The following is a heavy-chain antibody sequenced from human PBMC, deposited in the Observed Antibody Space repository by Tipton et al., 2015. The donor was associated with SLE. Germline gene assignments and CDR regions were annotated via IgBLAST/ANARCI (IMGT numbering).Heavy chain of an antibody. CDR1: GGSISSSSYY. J-gene: IGHJ6*02. CDR2: IHYTGTT. V-gene: IGHV4-39*07. Sequence: TLSLTCTVSGGSISSSSYYWGWIRQPPGKGLECIGVIHYTGTTYSNPSLQSRVTISVDTSKNQFSLKVSSVTAADTAVYHCARSKYGSGYYSYYGLDVWGQGTTATVSS. CDR3: ARSKYGSGYYSYYGLDV. D-gene: IGHD3-10*01.